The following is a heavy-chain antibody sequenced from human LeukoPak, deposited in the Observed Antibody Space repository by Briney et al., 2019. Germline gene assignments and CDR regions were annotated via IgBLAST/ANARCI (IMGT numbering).Heavy chain of an antibody. CDR3: AREGWSGTMVRGAPFAYYYYRMDV. Sequence: ASVKVSCKVSGYTLTELSMHWVRQAPGQGLEWMGWISAYNGNTNYAQKLQGRVTMTTDTSTSTAYMELRSLRSDDTAVYYCAREGWSGTMVRGAPFAYYYYRMDVWGQGTTVTVSS. D-gene: IGHD3-10*01. J-gene: IGHJ6*02. V-gene: IGHV1-18*01. CDR2: ISAYNGNT. CDR1: GYTLTELS.